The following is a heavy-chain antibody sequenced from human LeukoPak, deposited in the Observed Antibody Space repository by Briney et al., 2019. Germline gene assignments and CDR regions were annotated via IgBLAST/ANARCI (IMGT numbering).Heavy chain of an antibody. Sequence: KPSETLSLTCTVSGGSISSYYWSWIRQPAGKGLEWIGRIYTSGSTNYNPSLKSRVTISVDKSKNQFSLKLSSVTVADTAVYYCATGGSGYWYFDLWGRGTLVTVSS. V-gene: IGHV4-4*07. CDR2: IYTSGST. CDR1: GGSISSYY. J-gene: IGHJ2*01. CDR3: ATGGSGYWYFDL. D-gene: IGHD2-8*02.